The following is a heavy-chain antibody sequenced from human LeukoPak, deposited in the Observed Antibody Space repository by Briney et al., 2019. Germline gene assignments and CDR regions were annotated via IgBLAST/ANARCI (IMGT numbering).Heavy chain of an antibody. J-gene: IGHJ6*02. Sequence: GESLKISCKASGYTFMSCWVSWVRQMPGKGLEWMGRADLSDSYTDYSPSFQGHVTISADKSISTAYRQWCSLKTSDTAMYYCARQRTLHLGNRKYDAEVYGWRQGTTVTVSS. CDR2: ADLSDSYT. V-gene: IGHV5-10-1*01. CDR3: ARQRTLHLGNRKYDAEVYG. D-gene: IGHD1/OR15-1a*01. CDR1: GYTFMSCW.